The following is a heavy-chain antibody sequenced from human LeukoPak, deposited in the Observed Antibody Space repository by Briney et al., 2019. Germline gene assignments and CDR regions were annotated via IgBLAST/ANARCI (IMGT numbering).Heavy chain of an antibody. Sequence: GGSLRLSCAASGFTFSSYEMNWVRQAPGKGLEWVSYISSSGSTIYYADSVKGRFTISRDNSKNTLSLQMNSLRAEDTAVYYCAKNPYGDYVLDYYYYMDVWGKGTTVTISS. V-gene: IGHV3-48*03. CDR2: ISSSGSTI. D-gene: IGHD4-17*01. CDR1: GFTFSSYE. CDR3: AKNPYGDYVLDYYYYMDV. J-gene: IGHJ6*03.